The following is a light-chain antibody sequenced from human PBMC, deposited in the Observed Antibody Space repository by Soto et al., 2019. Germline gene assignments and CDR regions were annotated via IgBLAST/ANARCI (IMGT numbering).Light chain of an antibody. CDR1: QTISMS. Sequence: DIQMTQSPSTLSASVGDRVTITCRASQTISMSLAWHQQKPGTAPKPLLYKASSLESGAPSRFSGSGSGTEFTLTISSLQPDDFATYYCQQYRYFPWTFGQGTRVEIK. V-gene: IGKV1-5*03. J-gene: IGKJ1*01. CDR2: KAS. CDR3: QQYRYFPWT.